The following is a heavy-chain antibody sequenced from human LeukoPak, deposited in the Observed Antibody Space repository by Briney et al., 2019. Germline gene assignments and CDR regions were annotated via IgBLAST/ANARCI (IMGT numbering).Heavy chain of an antibody. CDR1: GGPIIGHY. CDR2: IYSHENT. CDR3: ARQTPYNGNHYFDY. V-gene: IGHV4-4*09. Sequence: SETLSLTCTVSGGPIIGHYWSWMRQSPGKELEWIAYIYSHENTNYSPSLNGRATISEDTSKNQVSLKVRSVTTADTAVYYCARQTPYNGNHYFDYWCQGILVTVSS. D-gene: IGHD1-14*01. J-gene: IGHJ4*02.